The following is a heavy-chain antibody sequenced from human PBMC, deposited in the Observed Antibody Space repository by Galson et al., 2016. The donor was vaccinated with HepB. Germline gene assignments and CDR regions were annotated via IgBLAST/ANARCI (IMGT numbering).Heavy chain of an antibody. J-gene: IGHJ4*02. D-gene: IGHD3-3*01. CDR3: ARDTMYGFLEDGFDY. Sequence: SLRLSCAASGFTFSSYGMHWVRQAPGKGLEWVAVIWYDGSHKYYADSVKGRFTISRDNSKNTLYLQMNSLRAEDTSVYYCARDTMYGFLEDGFDYWGQGTLVTVSS. CDR1: GFTFSSYG. V-gene: IGHV3-33*01. CDR2: IWYDGSHK.